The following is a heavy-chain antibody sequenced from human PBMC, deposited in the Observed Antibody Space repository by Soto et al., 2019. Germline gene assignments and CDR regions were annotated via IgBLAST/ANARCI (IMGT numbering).Heavy chain of an antibody. Sequence: ASVKVSCXVSGYTLTELSMHWVRQAPGKGLEWMGGFDPEDGETIYAQKFQGRVTMTEDTSTDTAYMELSSLRSEDTAVYYCATGPIGYCSSTSCYPKGAFDIWGQGTMVTVSS. CDR2: FDPEDGET. J-gene: IGHJ3*02. CDR1: GYTLTELS. V-gene: IGHV1-24*01. D-gene: IGHD2-2*01. CDR3: ATGPIGYCSSTSCYPKGAFDI.